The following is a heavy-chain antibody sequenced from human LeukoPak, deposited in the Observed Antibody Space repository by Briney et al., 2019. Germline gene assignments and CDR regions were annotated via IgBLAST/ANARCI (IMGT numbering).Heavy chain of an antibody. CDR2: IKSKTDGGTT. V-gene: IGHV3-15*01. Sequence: PGGSLRLSCAASGFTFSSYWMSWVRQAPGKGLEWVGRIKSKTDGGTTDYAAPVKGRFTISRDDSKNTLYLQMNSLKTEDTAVYYCTTDIVVVPAAPWGQGTLVTVSS. CDR3: TTDIVVVPAAP. CDR1: GFTFSSYW. D-gene: IGHD2-2*01. J-gene: IGHJ5*02.